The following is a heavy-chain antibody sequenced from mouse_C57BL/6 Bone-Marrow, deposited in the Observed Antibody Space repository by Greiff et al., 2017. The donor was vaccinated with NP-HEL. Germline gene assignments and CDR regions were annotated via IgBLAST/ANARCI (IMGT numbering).Heavy chain of an antibody. Sequence: VKLMESGAELVRPGASVTLSCKASGYTFTDYEMHWVKQTPVHGLEWIGAIDPETGGTAYKQKFKGKAILTADKSSSTAYMELRSLTSEDSAVYYCTRFRFAYWGQGTLVTVSA. CDR1: GYTFTDYE. CDR2: IDPETGGT. V-gene: IGHV1-15*01. J-gene: IGHJ3*01. CDR3: TRFRFAY.